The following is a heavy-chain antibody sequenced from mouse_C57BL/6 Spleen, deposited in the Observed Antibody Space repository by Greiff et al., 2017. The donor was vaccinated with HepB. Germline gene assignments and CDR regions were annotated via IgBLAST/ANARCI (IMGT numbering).Heavy chain of an antibody. D-gene: IGHD2-4*01. J-gene: IGHJ4*01. CDR2: IWTGGGT. V-gene: IGHV2-9-1*01. CDR3: ARKIYYDYEGVMDY. Sequence: VKLMESGPGLVAPSQSLSITCTVSGFSLTSYAISWVRQPPGKGLEWLGVIWTGGGTNYNSALKSRLSISKDNSKSQVFLKMNSLQTDDTARYYCARKIYYDYEGVMDYWGQGTSVTVSS. CDR1: GFSLTSYA.